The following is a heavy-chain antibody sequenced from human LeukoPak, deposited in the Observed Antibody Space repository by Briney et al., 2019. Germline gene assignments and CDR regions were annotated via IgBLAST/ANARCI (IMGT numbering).Heavy chain of an antibody. V-gene: IGHV4-4*07. CDR3: AREVFGSGSYPSSDYYYYGMDV. Sequence: SETLSLTCTVSGGSISSYYWSWIRQPAGKGLEWIGRIHTSGSSNYNPSLKSRVTMSVDTSKNQFSLKLSSVTAADTAVYYCAREVFGSGSYPSSDYYYYGMDVWGQGTTVTVSS. J-gene: IGHJ6*02. D-gene: IGHD3-10*01. CDR2: IHTSGSS. CDR1: GGSISSYY.